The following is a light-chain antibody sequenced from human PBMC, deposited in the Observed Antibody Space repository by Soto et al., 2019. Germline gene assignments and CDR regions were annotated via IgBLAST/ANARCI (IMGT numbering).Light chain of an antibody. Sequence: EIVLTQSPGTLSLSPGERATLSCRASQSVSSRYFAWYQQQPGQAPRLLISGASTRATGIPDRISGSGAGTDFSLTISRLEPDDVALYYCQQYGDSRWTFGQGTKVEIK. J-gene: IGKJ1*01. V-gene: IGKV3-20*01. CDR2: GAS. CDR1: QSVSSRY. CDR3: QQYGDSRWT.